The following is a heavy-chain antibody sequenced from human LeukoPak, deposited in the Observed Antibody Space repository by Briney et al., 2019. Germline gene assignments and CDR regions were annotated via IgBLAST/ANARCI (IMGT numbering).Heavy chain of an antibody. V-gene: IGHV4-30-2*01. J-gene: IGHJ6*02. D-gene: IGHD1-1*01. CDR2: VYHSGST. Sequence: SETLSLTCAVSGGSISSGGYSWSWIRQPPGKGLEWTGYVYHSGSTYYNPSLKSRVTISVDRSKNQFSLKLSSVTAADTAVYYCARGALYWNYYYGMDVWGQGTTVTVSS. CDR1: GGSISSGGYS. CDR3: ARGALYWNYYYGMDV.